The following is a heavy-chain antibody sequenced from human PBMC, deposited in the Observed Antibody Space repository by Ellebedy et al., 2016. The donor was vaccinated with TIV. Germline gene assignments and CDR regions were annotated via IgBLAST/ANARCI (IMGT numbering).Heavy chain of an antibody. CDR1: GYTFTSYD. CDR3: ARSASQYSSSWYRYSSGWYETDLDY. Sequence: AASVKVSCKASGYTFTSYDINWVRQATGQGLEWMGWMNPNSGNTGYAQKFQGRATMTRNTSINTAYMELSSLRSEDTAVYYCARSASQYSSSWYRYSSGWYETDLDYWGQGTLVTVSS. V-gene: IGHV1-8*01. J-gene: IGHJ4*02. CDR2: MNPNSGNT. D-gene: IGHD6-19*01.